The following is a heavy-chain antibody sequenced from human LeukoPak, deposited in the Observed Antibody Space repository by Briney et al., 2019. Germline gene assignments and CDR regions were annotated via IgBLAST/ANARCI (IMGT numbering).Heavy chain of an antibody. D-gene: IGHD1-26*01. CDR3: VKEGFGNYYSAYFDY. Sequence: GTSLRLSCAASGFTFSNYGMQWVRQAPGKGLEWVAVISYEGSTSYYAGSVKGRFTISRDNSKGTLILQMNGLRSEDTAVYYCVKEGFGNYYSAYFDYWGQGTLVTVSS. CDR2: ISYEGSTS. J-gene: IGHJ4*02. V-gene: IGHV3-30*18. CDR1: GFTFSNYG.